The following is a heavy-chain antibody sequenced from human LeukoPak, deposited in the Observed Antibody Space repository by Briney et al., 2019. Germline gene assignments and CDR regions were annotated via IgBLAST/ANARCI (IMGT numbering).Heavy chain of an antibody. Sequence: PGGSLRLSCAASGFTFSSYSMNWVRQAPGKGLEWVSSISSSSSYIYYADSVKGRFTISRDNAKNSLYLQMNSLRAEDTAVYYCARDACSGGSCYMDLWGQGTLVTVAS. CDR2: ISSSSSYI. CDR3: ARDACSGGSCYMDL. D-gene: IGHD2-15*01. V-gene: IGHV3-21*01. CDR1: GFTFSSYS. J-gene: IGHJ4*02.